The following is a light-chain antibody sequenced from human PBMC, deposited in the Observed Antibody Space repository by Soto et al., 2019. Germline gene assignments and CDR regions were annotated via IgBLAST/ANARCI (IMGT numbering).Light chain of an antibody. CDR3: LSYVGRETGV. CDR2: EVF. V-gene: IGLV2-8*01. J-gene: IGLJ1*01. CDR1: SNDIGAYNY. Sequence: QSVLTQPPSASGSPGQSVTISCTGTSNDIGAYNYVSWYQHHPGKVPKLLIYEVFRRPSGVPDRFSASKSDNTASLTVSGLQPEDEADYYCLSYVGRETGVFGSGTKLTVL.